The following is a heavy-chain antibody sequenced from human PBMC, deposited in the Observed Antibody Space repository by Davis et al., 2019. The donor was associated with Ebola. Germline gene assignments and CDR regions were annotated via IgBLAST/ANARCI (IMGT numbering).Heavy chain of an antibody. V-gene: IGHV3-11*06. CDR1: GFTFSNYA. J-gene: IGHJ4*02. Sequence: GESLKISCAASGFTFSNYAMSWIRQAPGKGLEWVSYISSSSSYTNYADSVKGRFTISRDNAKNSLYLQMNSLRAEDTAVYYCARSTVLEWAFFDYWGQGTLVTVSS. CDR2: ISSSSSYT. CDR3: ARSTVLEWAFFDY. D-gene: IGHD3-3*01.